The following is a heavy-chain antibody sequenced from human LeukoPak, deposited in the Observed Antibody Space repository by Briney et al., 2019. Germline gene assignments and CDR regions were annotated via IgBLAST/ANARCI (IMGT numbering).Heavy chain of an antibody. Sequence: GGSLRLSCAASGFTFSTYTTYWVRHPPGKRLEWVSIIGSNGGGIHYADSVKGRFTISRDNFKNALYLQMNSLRVEDTAVYYCAIDPNWGTHSWGQGVLVTVSS. CDR2: IGSNGGGI. V-gene: IGHV3-23*01. CDR3: AIDPNWGTHS. J-gene: IGHJ4*02. CDR1: GFTFSTYT. D-gene: IGHD7-27*01.